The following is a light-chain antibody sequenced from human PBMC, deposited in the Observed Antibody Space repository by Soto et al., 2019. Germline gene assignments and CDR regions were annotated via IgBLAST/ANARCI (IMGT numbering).Light chain of an antibody. Sequence: EIVLTQSPDTLSLYPGERATLSCRASQSVNNKYLVWYQQKPGQAPRLLIYGASNRATGIPDRFSGSGSGTDFTLTISRLEPEDFAVYYCQHYGDSPPRAFGQGTNVEIK. CDR3: QHYGDSPPRA. CDR2: GAS. J-gene: IGKJ1*01. V-gene: IGKV3-20*01. CDR1: QSVNNKY.